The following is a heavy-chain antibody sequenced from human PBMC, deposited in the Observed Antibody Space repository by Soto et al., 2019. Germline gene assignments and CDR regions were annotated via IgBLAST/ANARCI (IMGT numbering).Heavy chain of an antibody. CDR2: IKYDGTEK. V-gene: IGHV3-7*01. D-gene: IGHD3-16*02. CDR1: EFSFSNSW. Sequence: GSLRLSCAASEFSFSNSWMSWVRQAPGKGLEWVAYIKYDGTEKNYVDSVKGRFTISRDNAKNSLYLQMNSLTAEDTAVYYCARKVILDYWGQGTLVTVSS. CDR3: ARKVILDY. J-gene: IGHJ4*02.